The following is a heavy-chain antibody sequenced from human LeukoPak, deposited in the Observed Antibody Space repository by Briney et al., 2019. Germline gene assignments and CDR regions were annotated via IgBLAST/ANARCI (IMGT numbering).Heavy chain of an antibody. CDR3: ARGRDGYNLN. CDR1: GYTLSDIS. J-gene: IGHJ4*02. CDR2: VDPDDGQR. Sequence: GASVKVSCKISGYTLSDISMHWVRQAPGKGLEWMGGVDPDDGQRIYAQKFQGRVTMTEDTSTNTAYMELSRLRSEDTAVYYCARGRDGYNLNWGQGTLVTVSS. V-gene: IGHV1-24*01. D-gene: IGHD5-24*01.